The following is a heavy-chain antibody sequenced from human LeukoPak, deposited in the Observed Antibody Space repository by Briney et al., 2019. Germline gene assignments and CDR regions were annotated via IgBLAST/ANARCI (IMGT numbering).Heavy chain of an antibody. CDR2: IYSGGST. CDR3: ARDVVVTAVPDGMDV. D-gene: IGHD2-21*02. J-gene: IGHJ6*02. V-gene: IGHV3-53*01. CDR1: GFTVSSNY. Sequence: PGGSLRLSCAASGFTVSSNYMSWVRQAPGKGLEGVSVIYSGGSTYFADSVKGRFTISRDNSKNTLYLQMNSLRAEDTAVYYCARDVVVTAVPDGMDVWGQGTTVIVSS.